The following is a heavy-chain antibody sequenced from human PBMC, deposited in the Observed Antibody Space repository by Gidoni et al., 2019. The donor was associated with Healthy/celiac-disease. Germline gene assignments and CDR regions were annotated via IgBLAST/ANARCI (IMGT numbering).Heavy chain of an antibody. V-gene: IGHV3-7*03. J-gene: IGHJ4*02. CDR1: GFTFSSYW. D-gene: IGHD3-22*01. CDR2: IKQDGSEK. Sequence: EVQLVESGGGLVQPGGSLRLSCAASGFTFSSYWMSWVRQAPGKGLEWVANIKQDGSEKYYVDSVKGRFTISRDNAKNSLYLQMNSLRAEDTAVYYCARDRLYYYDSSGYWFDYWGQGTLVTVSS. CDR3: ARDRLYYYDSSGYWFDY.